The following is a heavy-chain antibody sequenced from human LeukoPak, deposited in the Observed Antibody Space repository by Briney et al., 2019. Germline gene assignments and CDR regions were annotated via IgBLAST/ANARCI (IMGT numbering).Heavy chain of an antibody. V-gene: IGHV4-61*02. J-gene: IGHJ3*02. D-gene: IGHD3-10*01. CDR2: ISPSGST. CDR3: AREFWNYRSGNLQAFHI. Sequence: SETLSLTCTVSGGSISGNYYWSWIRQPAGKGLEWIGRISPSGSTKYNPSLKSRVTISVDTSKNQFSLRLSSVTAADPAVYYCAREFWNYRSGNLQAFHIWGQGTMVTVSS. CDR1: GGSISGNYY.